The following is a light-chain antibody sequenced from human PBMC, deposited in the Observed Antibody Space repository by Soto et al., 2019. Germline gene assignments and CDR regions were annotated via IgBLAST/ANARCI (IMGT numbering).Light chain of an antibody. CDR2: TAT. CDR1: QSISSW. J-gene: IGKJ1*01. V-gene: IGKV1-5*03. CDR3: HQYNSYSRT. Sequence: DIQMTQSPSTLSASVGDRVTITCRASQSISSWLAWYQQKPGKAPKLLFYTATSLESGVPARFSGSGFGTEFTLTISSLQPDDFATYYYHQYNSYSRTFGQGTKVEIK.